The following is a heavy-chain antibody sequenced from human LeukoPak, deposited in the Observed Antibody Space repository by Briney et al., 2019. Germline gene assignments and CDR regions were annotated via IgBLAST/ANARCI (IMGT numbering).Heavy chain of an antibody. V-gene: IGHV3-30-3*01. CDR2: ISYDGSNK. J-gene: IGHJ6*02. CDR3: ARDWYGDYVRGYYYGMDV. Sequence: AGGSLRLSRAASGFTFSSYAMHWVRQAPGKGLEWVAVISYDGSNKYYADSVKGRFTISRDNSKNTLYLQMNSLRAEDTAVYYCARDWYGDYVRGYYYGMDVWGQGTTVTVSS. D-gene: IGHD4-17*01. CDR1: GFTFSSYA.